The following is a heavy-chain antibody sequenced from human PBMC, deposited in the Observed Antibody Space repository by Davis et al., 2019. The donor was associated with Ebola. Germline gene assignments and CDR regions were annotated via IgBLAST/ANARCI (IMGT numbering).Heavy chain of an antibody. CDR3: TRLCLSPTCYVVWSDS. CDR1: GYNFGIAC. CDR2: GRATGDGGIA. V-gene: IGHV3-15*01. J-gene: IGHJ4*02. Sequence: PAGSLSLSCAASGYNFGIACASWVRHAPGKGLDWVGHGRATGDGGIADFAAPVKGRFTISRDDSKNTVYLEMDSLKTEDTAVYSCTRLCLSPTCYVVWSDSWGPGTLVTVSS. D-gene: IGHD3/OR15-3a*01.